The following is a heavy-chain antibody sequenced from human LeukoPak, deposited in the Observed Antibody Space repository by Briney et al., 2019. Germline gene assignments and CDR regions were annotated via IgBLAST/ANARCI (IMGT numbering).Heavy chain of an antibody. J-gene: IGHJ4*02. Sequence: GGSLRLFCAASGFTFSSDWMHLVRQAPGKGLVWVSRINSDGSSTSYADSVKGRFTISRDNAKNTLYLQMNSLRAEDTAVYYCARVGGGGGPGYWGQGTLVTVSS. V-gene: IGHV3-74*01. D-gene: IGHD2-15*01. CDR3: ARVGGGGGPGY. CDR2: INSDGSST. CDR1: GFTFSSDW.